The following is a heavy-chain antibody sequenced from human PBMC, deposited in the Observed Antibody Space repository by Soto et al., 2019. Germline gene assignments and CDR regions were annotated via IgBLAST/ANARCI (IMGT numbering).Heavy chain of an antibody. Sequence: QVQLVESGGGVVQPGRSLRLSCAASGFTFSSYGMHWVRQAPGKGLEWVAVISYDESNKYYADSVKGRFTISRDNSKNTLYRQMNSLSAEDTAVYYCAKSIAAVGTPPYFYYYGMDVWGQGTTVTVSS. D-gene: IGHD6-13*01. CDR3: AKSIAAVGTPPYFYYYGMDV. J-gene: IGHJ6*02. CDR1: GFTFSSYG. V-gene: IGHV3-30*18. CDR2: ISYDESNK.